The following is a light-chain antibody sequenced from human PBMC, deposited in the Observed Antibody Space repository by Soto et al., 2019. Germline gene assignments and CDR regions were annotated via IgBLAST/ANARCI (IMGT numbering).Light chain of an antibody. CDR1: QSFSTW. Sequence: GDRVTITCRASQSFSTWLAWYQQKPGKAPNLLIYDASSLESGVPSRFSGSGSGTEFTLTISSLQPDDFATYYCQHYNSYSEAFGQGTKVDNK. J-gene: IGKJ1*01. CDR3: QHYNSYSEA. CDR2: DAS. V-gene: IGKV1-5*01.